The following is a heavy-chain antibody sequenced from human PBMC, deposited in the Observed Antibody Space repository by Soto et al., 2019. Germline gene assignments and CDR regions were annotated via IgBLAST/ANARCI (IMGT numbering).Heavy chain of an antibody. V-gene: IGHV4-39*01. Sequence: SETLSLTCTVSGGSISSSSYYWGWIRQPPGKGLEWIGSIYYSGSTYYNPSLKSRVTISVDTSKNQSSLKLSSVTAAGTAVYYCARQIRYYGSGSYPWFDPWPGNPGHRLL. CDR3: ARQIRYYGSGSYPWFDP. D-gene: IGHD3-10*01. CDR1: GGSISSSSYY. J-gene: IGHJ5*02. CDR2: IYYSGST.